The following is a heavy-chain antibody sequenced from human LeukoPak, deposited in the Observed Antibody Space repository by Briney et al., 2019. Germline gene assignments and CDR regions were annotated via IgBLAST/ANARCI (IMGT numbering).Heavy chain of an antibody. CDR1: GGSITSHF. Sequence: SETLSLTCSVSGGSITSHFWSWVRQPPGKGLELIGHIQYSRSTTYNPSLRGRVYISVDASKNEFSLEMSSLTATDTAVYYCARFSSDSSSDCDGTSCSLTHWGQGILVTVSS. J-gene: IGHJ4*02. CDR2: IQYSRST. V-gene: IGHV4-59*11. CDR3: ARFSSDSSSDCDGTSCSLTH. D-gene: IGHD2-2*01.